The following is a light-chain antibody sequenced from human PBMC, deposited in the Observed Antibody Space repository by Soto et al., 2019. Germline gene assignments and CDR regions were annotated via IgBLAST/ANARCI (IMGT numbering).Light chain of an antibody. V-gene: IGKV3-15*01. CDR1: QSVSSN. CDR3: QHYNSYSEA. CDR2: GAS. J-gene: IGKJ1*01. Sequence: EIVLTQSLATLSVSPGERATLSCLASQSVSSNLAWYQQKPGQAPRLLIYGASTRATGIPARFSGSGSGTEFTLTISSLQPDDFATYYCQHYNSYSEAFGQGTKVDIK.